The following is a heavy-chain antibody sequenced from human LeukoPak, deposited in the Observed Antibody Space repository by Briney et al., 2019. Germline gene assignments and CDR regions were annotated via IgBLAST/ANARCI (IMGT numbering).Heavy chain of an antibody. CDR1: GLTISSNY. J-gene: IGHJ3*02. Sequence: GGSLRLSCAASGLTISSNYMNWVRQAPGKGLEWVSVIYSGGNTYYADSVKGRFTISRDNSKNTLYLQMNSLRAEDTAVYYCARRSAAKDAFDIWGQGTMVTVSS. V-gene: IGHV3-66*01. CDR2: IYSGGNT. D-gene: IGHD6-25*01. CDR3: ARRSAAKDAFDI.